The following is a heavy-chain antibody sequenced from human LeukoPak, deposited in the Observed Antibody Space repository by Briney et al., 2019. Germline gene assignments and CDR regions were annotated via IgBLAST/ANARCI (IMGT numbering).Heavy chain of an antibody. V-gene: IGHV3-23*01. Sequence: PGGSLRLSCVASGFTFSSYAMSWVRQAPGKGLEWVSTITGSGGNTFYADPVKGRFAVSRDNSKNTLYLQMNSLRAEDTAVYYCAKTGQFDYWGQGTLVTVSS. D-gene: IGHD7-27*01. J-gene: IGHJ4*02. CDR3: AKTGQFDY. CDR2: ITGSGGNT. CDR1: GFTFSSYA.